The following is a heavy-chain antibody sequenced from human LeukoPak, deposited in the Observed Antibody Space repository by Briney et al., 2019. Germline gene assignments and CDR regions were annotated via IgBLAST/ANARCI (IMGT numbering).Heavy chain of an antibody. CDR2: ISSSSSYI. J-gene: IGHJ3*02. Sequence: KTGGSLRLSCAASGFTFSSYSMNWVRQAPGKGLEWVSSISSSSSYIYYADSVKGRFTISRDNSKNTLYLQMNSLRAEDTAVYYCARFLTTWDAFDIWGQGTMVTVSS. CDR1: GFTFSSYS. V-gene: IGHV3-21*01. D-gene: IGHD4-17*01. CDR3: ARFLTTWDAFDI.